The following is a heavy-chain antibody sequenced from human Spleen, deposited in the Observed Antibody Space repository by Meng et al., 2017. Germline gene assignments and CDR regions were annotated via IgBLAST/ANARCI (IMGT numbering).Heavy chain of an antibody. CDR2: INHSGST. J-gene: IGHJ4*02. Sequence: QLHPQQWAAGLLKPSETPSLTFVVSGGSFSDYYWSWIRQPPGKGLEWIGEINHSGSTNYNPSLESRATISVDTSQNNLSLKLSSVTAADSAVYYCARGPTTMAHDFDYWGQGTLVTVSS. V-gene: IGHV4-34*01. D-gene: IGHD4-11*01. CDR1: GGSFSDYY. CDR3: ARGPTTMAHDFDY.